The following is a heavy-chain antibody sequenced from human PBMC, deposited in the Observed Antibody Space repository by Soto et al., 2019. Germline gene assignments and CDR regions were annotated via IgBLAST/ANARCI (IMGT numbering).Heavy chain of an antibody. CDR3: VPPDYGDYENWFDP. CDR2: ISGSGGST. D-gene: IGHD4-17*01. Sequence: LRLSCAASDFTFKGKPVGWVGRPPGKGLEWVSAISGSGGSTYYADSVKGRFTISRDNSKNTLYLQMNSLRAEDTAVYYCVPPDYGDYENWFDPWGQGTLVTVSS. J-gene: IGHJ5*02. V-gene: IGHV3-23*01. CDR1: DFTFKGKP.